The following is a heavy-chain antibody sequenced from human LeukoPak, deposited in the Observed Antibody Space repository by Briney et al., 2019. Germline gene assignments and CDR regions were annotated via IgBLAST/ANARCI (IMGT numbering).Heavy chain of an antibody. D-gene: IGHD6-19*01. J-gene: IGHJ4*02. V-gene: IGHV4-59*01. CDR3: ARSLGGGWLDTGY. CDR1: GGSISSYY. CDR2: IYYSGST. Sequence: PSETLSLTCTVSGGSISSYYWGWIRQPPGKGLEWIGYIYYSGSTNYNPSLKSRVTISVDTSKNQFSLKLSSVTAADTAVYYCARSLGGGWLDTGYWGQGTLVTVSS.